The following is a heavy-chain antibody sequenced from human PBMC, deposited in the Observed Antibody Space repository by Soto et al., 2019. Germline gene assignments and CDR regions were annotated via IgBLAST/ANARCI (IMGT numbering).Heavy chain of an antibody. V-gene: IGHV3-48*01. CDR1: GFTFSSYS. CDR2: ISSSSSTI. J-gene: IGHJ4*02. CDR3: ARDGGYSYDPFDY. Sequence: EVQLVESGGGLVQPGGSLRLSCAASGFTFSSYSMNWVRQAPGKGLEWVSYISSSSSTIYYADSVKGRFTISRDNAKNSLYLQMNSLRAEDTAVYYCARDGGYSYDPFDYWGQGTLVTVSS. D-gene: IGHD5-18*01.